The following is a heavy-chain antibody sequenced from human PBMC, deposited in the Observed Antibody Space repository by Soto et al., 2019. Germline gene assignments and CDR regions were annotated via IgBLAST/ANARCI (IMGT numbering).Heavy chain of an antibody. V-gene: IGHV3-23*01. Sequence: EVQLLESGGGLVQPGGSLRLSCAASGFTFSSYAMSWVRQAPGKGLEWVSAISGSGGSTYYADSVKGRFTISRDNSKNPLYLQMNSLRAEDTGIYYCAKDWISRGSSWYYFDFWGQGTLVTVS. CDR1: GFTFSSYA. CDR3: AKDWISRGSSWYYFDF. CDR2: ISGSGGST. D-gene: IGHD6-13*01. J-gene: IGHJ4*02.